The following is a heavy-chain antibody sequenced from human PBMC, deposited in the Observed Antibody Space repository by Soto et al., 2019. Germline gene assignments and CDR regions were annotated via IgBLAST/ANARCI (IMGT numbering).Heavy chain of an antibody. CDR1: GYTFTGYY. V-gene: IGHV1-2*02. Sequence: ASVKVSCKASGYTFTGYYMHWVRQAPGQGREWMGWINPNSGCTNYAQKFQGRVTMTRHTTISTAYMELSRLRSDDTAVYYCARDKDSPYCSSTSCHDAFDIWGQGTMVTVSS. CDR3: ARDKDSPYCSSTSCHDAFDI. D-gene: IGHD2-2*01. CDR2: INPNSGCT. J-gene: IGHJ3*02.